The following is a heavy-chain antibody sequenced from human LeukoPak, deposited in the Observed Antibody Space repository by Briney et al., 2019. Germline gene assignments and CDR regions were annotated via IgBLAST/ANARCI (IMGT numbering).Heavy chain of an antibody. CDR1: GGSISSSSYY. CDR2: IYYSGST. J-gene: IGHJ4*02. V-gene: IGHV4-61*05. CDR3: ARGVIAAGGNDFDY. D-gene: IGHD6-13*01. Sequence: KPSETLSLTCTVSGGSISSSSYYWGWIRQPPGKGLEWIGYIYYSGSTNYNPSLKSRVTISVDTSKNQFSLKLSSVTAADTAVYYCARGVIAAGGNDFDYWGQGTLVTVSS.